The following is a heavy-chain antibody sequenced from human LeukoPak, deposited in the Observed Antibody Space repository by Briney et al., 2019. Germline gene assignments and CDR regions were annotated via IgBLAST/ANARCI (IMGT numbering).Heavy chain of an antibody. D-gene: IGHD6-13*01. V-gene: IGHV3-48*03. CDR2: ISSSGSTI. CDR1: GFTFSSYE. Sequence: GGSLRLSCAASGFTFSSYEMNWVRQAPGKGLEWVSYISSSGSTIYYADSVKGRFTISRDNAKNSLYLQMNSLRAEDTAVYYCARDNYLIAAADYYYYYYMDVWGKGTTVTVSS. J-gene: IGHJ6*03. CDR3: ARDNYLIAAADYYYYYYMDV.